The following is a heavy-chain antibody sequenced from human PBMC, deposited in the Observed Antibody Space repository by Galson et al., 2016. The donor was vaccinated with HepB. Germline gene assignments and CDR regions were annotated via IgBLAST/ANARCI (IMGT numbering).Heavy chain of an antibody. J-gene: IGHJ4*02. CDR1: GGSISSSNYY. CDR3: ARLYSYGTFDY. CDR2: IYYSGST. V-gene: IGHV4-39*01. Sequence: ETLSLTCPVSGGSISSSNYYWGWIRQPPGKGMEWIGNIYYSGSTYNNQYLKSRVTISVDTSKNQFSLKLSSVTAADTAVYYCARLYSYGTFDYWGQGTLVTVSS. D-gene: IGHD5-18*01.